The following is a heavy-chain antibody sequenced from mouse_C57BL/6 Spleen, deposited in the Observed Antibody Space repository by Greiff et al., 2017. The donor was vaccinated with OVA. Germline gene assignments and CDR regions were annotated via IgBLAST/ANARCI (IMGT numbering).Heavy chain of an antibody. V-gene: IGHV1-18*01. CDR3: ARYDYDRFAY. D-gene: IGHD2-4*01. CDR2: INPNNGGT. CDR1: GYTFTDYN. Sequence: EVQLQQSGPELVKPGASVKIPCKASGYTFTDYNMDWVKQSHGKSLEWIGYINPNNGGTIYNQKFKGKATLTVDKSSSTAYMELRSLTSEDTAVYYCARYDYDRFAYWGQGTLVTVSA. J-gene: IGHJ3*01.